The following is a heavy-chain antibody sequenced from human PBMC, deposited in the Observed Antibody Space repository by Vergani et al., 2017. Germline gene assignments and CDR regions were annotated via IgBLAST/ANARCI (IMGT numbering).Heavy chain of an antibody. CDR3: ARDLRLLYNRFDP. CDR2: TWYDGNNK. J-gene: IGHJ5*02. CDR1: GFTFNQYG. V-gene: IGHV3-33*01. Sequence: QVQLVESGGGVVQPGRSPRLSCAASGFTFNQYGMHWVRQAPGKGLEWVAVTWYDGNNKQYADPVKGRFTISRDNSKSTMYLQMNSLRDKDTGVYYCARDLRLLYNRFDPWGQGTLVTVSS. D-gene: IGHD1-14*01.